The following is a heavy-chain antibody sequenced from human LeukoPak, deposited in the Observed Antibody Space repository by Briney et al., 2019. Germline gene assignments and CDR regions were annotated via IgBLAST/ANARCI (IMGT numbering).Heavy chain of an antibody. CDR1: GYTFTGYY. Sequence: ASVKVSCKASGYTFTGYYMHWVRQAPGQGLEWMGWINPNSGGTNYAQKFQGRVTTTRDTSISTAYMELSRLRSDDTAVYYCARGGPVLRYCDWSEEGFDIWGQGTMVTVSS. CDR2: INPNSGGT. CDR3: ARGGPVLRYCDWSEEGFDI. D-gene: IGHD3-9*01. V-gene: IGHV1-2*02. J-gene: IGHJ3*02.